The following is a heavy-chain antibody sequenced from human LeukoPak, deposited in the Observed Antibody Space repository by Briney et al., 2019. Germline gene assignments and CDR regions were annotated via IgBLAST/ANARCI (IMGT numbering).Heavy chain of an antibody. Sequence: ASVKVSCKASGYTFTSHGISWVRQAPGQGLEWMGWISAYNGNTNYVQKLQGRVTMTTDTSTSTAYMELRSLRSDDTAVYYCARVEGVGMITFGGVIAPHWWGQGTLVTVSS. J-gene: IGHJ4*02. V-gene: IGHV1-18*01. CDR2: ISAYNGNT. CDR1: GYTFTSHG. CDR3: ARVEGVGMITFGGVIAPHW. D-gene: IGHD3-16*02.